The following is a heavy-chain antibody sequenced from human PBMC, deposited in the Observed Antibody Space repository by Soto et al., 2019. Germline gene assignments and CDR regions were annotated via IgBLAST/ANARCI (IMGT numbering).Heavy chain of an antibody. J-gene: IGHJ4*02. CDR1: GFTFSSYA. CDR3: AKQGTGMATIVFYYSDY. CDR2: ISGSGGST. D-gene: IGHD5-12*01. Sequence: PGGSLRLSCAASGFTFSSYAMSWVRQAPGKGLEWVSAISGSGGSTYYADSVKGRFTISRDNSKNTLYLQMNSLRAEDTAVYYCAKQGTGMATIVFYYSDYWGQGTLVTVSS. V-gene: IGHV3-23*01.